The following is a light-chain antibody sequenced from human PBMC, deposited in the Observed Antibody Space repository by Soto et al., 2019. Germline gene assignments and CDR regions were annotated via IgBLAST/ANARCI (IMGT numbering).Light chain of an antibody. CDR1: QSLSSN. Sequence: EIVLTQSPATLYVSPGERATLSCRASQSLSSNVAWYQQRPRQAPRLLIYDTSSRASDVPARFSGRGSGTEFTLTIASLQSEDFAIYYCRQYNHWPRMLSFGGGTKVELK. CDR2: DTS. V-gene: IGKV3-15*01. CDR3: RQYNHWPRMLS. J-gene: IGKJ4*01.